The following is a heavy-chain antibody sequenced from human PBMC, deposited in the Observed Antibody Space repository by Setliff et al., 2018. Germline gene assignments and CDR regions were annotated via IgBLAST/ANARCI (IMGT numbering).Heavy chain of an antibody. V-gene: IGHV4-59*11. J-gene: IGHJ6*03. CDR3: ARDRSTVIRGVTSFFYYYMDV. D-gene: IGHD3-10*01. Sequence: TVSGGSIGPHYWSWIRQAPGKGLEWIGHIFYSDTAKYNPSLESRAAISVDSSKNQFSLKLRSVTAADTAVYYCARDRSTVIRGVTSFFYYYMDVWGGGTTVTVSS. CDR2: IFYSDTA. CDR1: GGSIGPHY.